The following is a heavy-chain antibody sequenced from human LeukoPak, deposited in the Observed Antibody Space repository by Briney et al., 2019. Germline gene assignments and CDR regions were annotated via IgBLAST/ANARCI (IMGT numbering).Heavy chain of an antibody. CDR3: ARYHCSSISCYSEVSFGS. D-gene: IGHD2-2*01. Sequence: PGGSLRLSCAASGFTFSSYGMHWVRQAPGKGLEWVAFIRYDGSNKYYADSVKGRFTIYRDNSKNKLFLQMNRLREEDTALYYCARYHCSSISCYSEVSFGSWGQGTLVTVSS. V-gene: IGHV3-30*02. CDR1: GFTFSSYG. J-gene: IGHJ4*02. CDR2: IRYDGSNK.